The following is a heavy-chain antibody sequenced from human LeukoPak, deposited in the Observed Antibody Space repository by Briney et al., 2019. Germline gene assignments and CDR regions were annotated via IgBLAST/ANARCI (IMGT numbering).Heavy chain of an antibody. D-gene: IGHD4-23*01. J-gene: IGHJ4*02. CDR2: IYTSGST. V-gene: IGHV4-4*07. CDR3: ARDDDYGGNGGFDY. CDR1: GGSISSYY. Sequence: SETLSLTCTVSGGSISSYYWSWIRQPAGKGLEWIGRIYTSGSTNYNPSPKSRVTMSVDTSKNQFSLKLSSVTAADTAVYYCARDDDYGGNGGFDYWGQGTLVTVSS.